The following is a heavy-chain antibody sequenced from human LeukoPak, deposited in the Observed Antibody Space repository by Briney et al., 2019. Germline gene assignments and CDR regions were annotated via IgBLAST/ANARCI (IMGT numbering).Heavy chain of an antibody. CDR1: GFTFSSYS. CDR3: ARVGDDCSSTSCYRAPIDY. Sequence: GGSLRLSCAASGFTFSSYSMNWVRQAPGKGLEWVSYISSSSNTIYYADSVKGRFTISRDNAKNSLYLQMNSLRAEDTAVYYCARVGDDCSSTSCYRAPIDYWGQGALVNVSS. V-gene: IGHV3-48*04. J-gene: IGHJ4*02. CDR2: ISSSSNTI. D-gene: IGHD2-2*01.